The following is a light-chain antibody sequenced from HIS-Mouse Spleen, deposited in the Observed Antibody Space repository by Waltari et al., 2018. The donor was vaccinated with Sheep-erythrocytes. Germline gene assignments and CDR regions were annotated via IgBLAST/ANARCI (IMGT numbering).Light chain of an antibody. J-gene: IGLJ1*01. Sequence: QSALTQPRSVSGSPGQSVTISCTGTSSDVGGYNYVSWYQQHPGKAPKLMSYDVSKRPAGVPDACSGSKSGNTASLTMSGLQAEDEADYYCCSYAGSYNHVFATGTKVTVL. CDR1: SSDVGGYNY. CDR2: DVS. CDR3: CSYAGSYNHV. V-gene: IGLV2-11*01.